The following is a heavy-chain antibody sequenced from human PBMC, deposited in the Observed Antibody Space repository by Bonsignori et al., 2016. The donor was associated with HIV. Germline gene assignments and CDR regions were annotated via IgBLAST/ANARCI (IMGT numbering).Heavy chain of an antibody. J-gene: IGHJ4*02. CDR2: ISAYSGYT. V-gene: IGHV1-18*01. CDR3: ARGQYFDY. Sequence: WVRQAPGQGLEWMGWISAYSGYTSYAQNLQGRVSMTADTSTSTAYMELRSLRSDDTAVYYCARGQYFDYWGQGTLVTVSS.